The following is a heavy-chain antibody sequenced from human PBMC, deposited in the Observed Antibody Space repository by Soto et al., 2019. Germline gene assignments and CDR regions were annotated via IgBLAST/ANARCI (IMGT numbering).Heavy chain of an antibody. V-gene: IGHV1-69*02. D-gene: IGHD2-15*01. Sequence: QVQLVQSGAEVKKPGSSVKVSCKASGGTFSSYTISWVRQAPGQGLEWMGRIIPILGITNYAQKFQGRVTITADKSTSTAYMELSSLRSEDTAVYYCARNEDPGPESIDYWGQGTLVTVSS. CDR2: IIPILGIT. CDR3: ARNEDPGPESIDY. J-gene: IGHJ4*02. CDR1: GGTFSSYT.